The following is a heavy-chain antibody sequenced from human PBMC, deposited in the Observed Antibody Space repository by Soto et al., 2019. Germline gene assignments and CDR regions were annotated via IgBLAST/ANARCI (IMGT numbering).Heavy chain of an antibody. CDR2: IYWDDDK. CDR3: AHTLIDGSSDAFDI. Sequence: QITLKESGPTLVKPTQTLTLTCTFSGFSLSTSGVGVGWIRQPPGKALEWLALIYWDDDKRYSPSLKSRLTITKDTSKNQVVLTMTNMDPVDTATYYCAHTLIDGSSDAFDIWGQGTMVTVSS. V-gene: IGHV2-5*02. J-gene: IGHJ3*02. CDR1: GFSLSTSGVG. D-gene: IGHD6-6*01.